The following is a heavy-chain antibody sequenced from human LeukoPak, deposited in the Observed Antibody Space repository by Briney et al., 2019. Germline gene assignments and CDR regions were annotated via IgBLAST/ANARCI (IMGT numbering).Heavy chain of an antibody. V-gene: IGHV1-8*01. Sequence: ASVKVSCKASGYTFTSYDINWVRQATGQGLEWMGWMNPNSGNTGYAQKFQGRVTMTRNTSISTAYMELSSLRSEDTAVYYCARGLGGSSWPNWALDYWGQGTLVTVSS. J-gene: IGHJ4*02. D-gene: IGHD6-13*01. CDR1: GYTFTSYD. CDR3: ARGLGGSSWPNWALDY. CDR2: MNPNSGNT.